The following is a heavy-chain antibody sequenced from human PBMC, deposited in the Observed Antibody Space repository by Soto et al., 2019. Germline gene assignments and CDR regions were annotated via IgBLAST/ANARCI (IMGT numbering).Heavy chain of an antibody. CDR3: AKTGAEYYYYYYGMDV. Sequence: QVQLVESGGGVVQPGRSLRLSCAASGFTFSSYGMHWVRQAPGKGLEWVAVISYDGSNKYYADSVKGRFTISRDNSKNTLYLQMNSLRAEDTAVYYCAKTGAEYYYYYYGMDVWGQGTTVTVSS. J-gene: IGHJ6*02. CDR1: GFTFSSYG. CDR2: ISYDGSNK. V-gene: IGHV3-30*18. D-gene: IGHD3-10*01.